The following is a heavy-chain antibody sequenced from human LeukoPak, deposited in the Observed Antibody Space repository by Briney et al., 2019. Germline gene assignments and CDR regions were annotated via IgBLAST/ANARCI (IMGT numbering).Heavy chain of an antibody. CDR3: ARGGPGVEGNWFDP. CDR2: IYYSGST. J-gene: IGHJ5*02. V-gene: IGHV4-59*01. D-gene: IGHD1-14*01. Sequence: PSETLSLTCTVSGGSISSYYWSWIRQPPRKRLQWIGYIYYSGSTNYNPSLKSRVTISVDTSKNQFSLKLSSVTAADTAVYYCARGGPGVEGNWFDPWGQGTLVTVSS. CDR1: GGSISSYY.